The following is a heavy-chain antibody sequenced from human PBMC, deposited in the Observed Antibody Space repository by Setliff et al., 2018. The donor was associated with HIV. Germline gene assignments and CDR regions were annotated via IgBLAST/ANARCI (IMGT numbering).Heavy chain of an antibody. CDR3: AKCGGTCWHNFFGP. CDR2: ISQSGDRI. Sequence: PGESLKIYCAASGFTFSTYAMSWVRQAPGRGLEWVSGISQSGDRIYYADSVRGRFTISRDNSKNTLYLEMSSLRAEDTAVYYCAKCGGTCWHNFFGPWGQGTLVTVSS. D-gene: IGHD2-15*01. V-gene: IGHV3-23*01. J-gene: IGHJ5*02. CDR1: GFTFSTYA.